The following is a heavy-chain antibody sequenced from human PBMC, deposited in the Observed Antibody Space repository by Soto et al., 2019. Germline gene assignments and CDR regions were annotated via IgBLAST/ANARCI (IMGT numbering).Heavy chain of an antibody. CDR2: IYYSGST. CDR1: GGSISSYY. Sequence: SETLSLTCTVSGGSISSYYWSWIRQPPGKGLEWIGYIYYSGSTNYNPSLKSRVTISVDTSKNQFSLKLSSVTAADTAVYYCASTRMIVAHFDYWGQGTLVTVSS. J-gene: IGHJ4*02. CDR3: ASTRMIVAHFDY. V-gene: IGHV4-59*08. D-gene: IGHD3-22*01.